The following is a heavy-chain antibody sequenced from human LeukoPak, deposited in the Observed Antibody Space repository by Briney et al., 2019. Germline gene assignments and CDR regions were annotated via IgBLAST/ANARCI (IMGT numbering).Heavy chain of an antibody. CDR3: AKGHNPDAYCAGDCYFSY. CDR2: IRYDGSNK. D-gene: IGHD2-21*02. J-gene: IGHJ4*02. CDR1: GFTFSSYG. V-gene: IGHV3-30*02. Sequence: GGSLRLSCAASGFTFSSYGMHWVRQAPGKGLEWVAFIRYDGSNKYYADSVKGRFTISRDNSKNTLYLQMNSLRAEDTAVYYCAKGHNPDAYCAGDCYFSYWGQGSLVTVSS.